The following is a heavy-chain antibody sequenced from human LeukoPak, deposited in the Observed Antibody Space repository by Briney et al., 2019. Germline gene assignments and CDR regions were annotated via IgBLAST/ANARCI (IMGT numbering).Heavy chain of an antibody. CDR2: MNPNSGNT. CDR1: GYTFTSYD. D-gene: IGHD2-8*01. J-gene: IGHJ5*02. CDR3: ATDLRPNSGFDP. Sequence: ASVKVSCKASGYTFTSYDINWVRQATGQGLEWMGWMNPNSGNTGYAQKFQGRVTMTRNTSISTAYMELSGLRSEDTAVYYCATDLRPNSGFDPWGQGTLVTVSS. V-gene: IGHV1-8*01.